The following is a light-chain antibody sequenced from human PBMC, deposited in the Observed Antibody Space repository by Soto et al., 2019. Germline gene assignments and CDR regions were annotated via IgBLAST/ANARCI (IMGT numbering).Light chain of an antibody. CDR2: AAS. V-gene: IGKV3-20*01. CDR1: QTVSSSY. Sequence: EIVLTQSPATLSLSPGERATLSCRASQTVSSSYLAWYQQKHGQAPRLLIHAASTRATGIPDRFSGSGSGTDFTLTISRLEPEDFAVYYCQQYANSPQTFGQGTKVDIK. CDR3: QQYANSPQT. J-gene: IGKJ1*01.